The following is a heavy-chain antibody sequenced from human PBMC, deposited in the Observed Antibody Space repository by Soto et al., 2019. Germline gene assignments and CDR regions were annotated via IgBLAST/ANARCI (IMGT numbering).Heavy chain of an antibody. D-gene: IGHD2-15*01. V-gene: IGHV4-31*03. J-gene: IGHJ3*02. CDR2: IYYSGST. CDR3: ARGRYCSGGSCTVWFDACDI. Sequence: QVQLQESGPGLVKPSQTLSLTCTVSGGSISSGGYYWSWIRQHPGKGLEWIGYIYYSGSTYYNPSRKSRVIISVDTSKYQFSLKLSSVTAADTAVYYCARGRYCSGGSCTVWFDACDIWGQGTMVTVSS. CDR1: GGSISSGGYY.